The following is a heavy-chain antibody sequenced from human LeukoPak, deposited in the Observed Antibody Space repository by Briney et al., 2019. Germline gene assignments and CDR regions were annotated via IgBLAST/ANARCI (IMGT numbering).Heavy chain of an antibody. J-gene: IGHJ4*02. V-gene: IGHV3-23*01. Sequence: PGGSLRLSCAASGFTFSSYAMSWVRQAPGKGLEWVSAISGSGGSTYYADSVKGRFTISRDNFKNTLYLQMNSLRAEDTAVYYCAKDFSPDYSNSDYFDYWGQGTLVTVSS. D-gene: IGHD4-11*01. CDR1: GFTFSSYA. CDR3: AKDFSPDYSNSDYFDY. CDR2: ISGSGGST.